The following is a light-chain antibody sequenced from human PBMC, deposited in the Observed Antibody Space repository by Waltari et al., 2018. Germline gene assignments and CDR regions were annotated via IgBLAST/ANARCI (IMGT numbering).Light chain of an antibody. V-gene: IGKV3-15*01. CDR2: GAS. CDR1: QSVSSN. J-gene: IGKJ3*01. Sequence: EVVMTQSPATLPVSPGERAALSCRASQSVSSNLAWYQQKPGQAPRLLINGASTRATDIPARFSGSGSGTEFTLTISSLQPEDFGVYYCQQYNNWPPTFTFGPGTKVDIK. CDR3: QQYNNWPPTFT.